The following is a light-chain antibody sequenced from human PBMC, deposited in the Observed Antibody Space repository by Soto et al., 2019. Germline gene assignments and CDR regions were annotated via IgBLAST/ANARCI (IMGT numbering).Light chain of an antibody. CDR3: QLFGTSAT. CDR1: QSVSSTF. J-gene: IGKJ1*01. CDR2: GAS. Sequence: EVVLTQSPDTLSLSPGERATLSCRASQSVSSTFLAWYQQRPGQAPRLLIYGASSRATGIPDRFSGSGSVTDFTLTITRLEPEDVALYYCQLFGTSATFGHGTKVEIK. V-gene: IGKV3-20*01.